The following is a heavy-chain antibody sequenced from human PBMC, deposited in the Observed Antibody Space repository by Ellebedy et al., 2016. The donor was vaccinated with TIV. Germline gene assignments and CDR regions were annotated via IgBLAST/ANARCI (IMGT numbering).Heavy chain of an antibody. CDR3: ARVVAAGISQDYGMDV. CDR1: GYTFTSYG. CDR2: ISAYNGNT. V-gene: IGHV1-18*04. J-gene: IGHJ6*02. Sequence: AASVKVSCKASGYTFTSYGISWVRQAPGQGLEWMGWISAYNGNTNYAQKLQGRVTMTTDTSTSTAYMELRSLRSDDTAVYYCARVVAAGISQDYGMDVWGQGTTVTVSS. D-gene: IGHD6-13*01.